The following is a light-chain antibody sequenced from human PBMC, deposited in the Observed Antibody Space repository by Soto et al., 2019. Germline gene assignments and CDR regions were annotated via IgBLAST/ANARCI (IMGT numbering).Light chain of an antibody. CDR3: SSSTTSSTSV. CDR1: SSDVGGYNF. Sequence: QSALTQPASVSGSPGQSITISCTGTSSDVGGYNFVSWYRQHPGKAPKLMIFEISHRPSEVSNRFSGSKSGNTASLTISGLQADDEAYYCCSSSTTSSTSVFGTGTKLTVL. V-gene: IGLV2-14*01. J-gene: IGLJ1*01. CDR2: EIS.